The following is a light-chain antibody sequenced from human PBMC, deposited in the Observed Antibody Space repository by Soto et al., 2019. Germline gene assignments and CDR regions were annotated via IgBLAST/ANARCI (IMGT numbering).Light chain of an antibody. CDR2: HDS. CDR3: QVWDSDSDHVI. J-gene: IGLJ2*01. V-gene: IGLV3-21*02. CDR1: NIGSKS. Sequence: SYELTQPPSVSVAPGQTARIFCGGNNIGSKSVHWYQQKPGQAPVLVVFHDSDRPSGIPERFSGSNSGNTATLIISRVEAGDEADYYCQVWDSDSDHVIFGGGTKVTVL.